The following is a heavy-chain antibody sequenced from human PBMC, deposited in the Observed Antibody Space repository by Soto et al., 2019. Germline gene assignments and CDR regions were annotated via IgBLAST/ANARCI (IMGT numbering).Heavy chain of an antibody. V-gene: IGHV3-33*01. CDR2: IWYDGSNK. D-gene: IGHD3-22*01. Sequence: QVQLVESGGGVVQPGRSLRLSCAASGFTFSSYGMHWVRQAPGKGLEWVAVIWYDGSNKYYADSVKGRFTISRDNSKKTLYLKMNSVRAEDTAVYYCARGDDSEEGDFDYWGQGTLVTVSS. CDR3: ARGDDSEEGDFDY. CDR1: GFTFSSYG. J-gene: IGHJ4*02.